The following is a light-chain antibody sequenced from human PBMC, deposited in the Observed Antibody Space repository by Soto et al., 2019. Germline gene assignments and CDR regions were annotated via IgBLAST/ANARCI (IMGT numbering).Light chain of an antibody. Sequence: QAVVTQPPSVSAAPGQKVTISCSGSSSNIGNNYVSWYQQLPGAAPKLLIYENYERPSGIPDRFSGSKSGTSATLDITGLQTGDEADYYCGAWDNSRTGGVFGGGTKVTVL. CDR3: GAWDNSRTGGV. CDR2: ENY. CDR1: SSNIGNNY. V-gene: IGLV1-51*02. J-gene: IGLJ2*01.